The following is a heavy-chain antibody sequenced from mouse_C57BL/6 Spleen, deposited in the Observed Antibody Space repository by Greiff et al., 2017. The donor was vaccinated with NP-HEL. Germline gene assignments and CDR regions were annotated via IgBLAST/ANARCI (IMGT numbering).Heavy chain of an antibody. J-gene: IGHJ4*01. CDR2: INPNNGGT. V-gene: IGHV1-22*01. D-gene: IGHD2-1*01. CDR1: GYTFTDYN. Sequence: EVQLQQSGPELVKPGASVKMSCKASGYTFTDYNMHWVKQSHGKSLEWIGYINPNNGGTSYNQKFEGKATLTVNTSSSTAYMELRSLTAEDSAVCCCAIYCGNYDAMDYWGQGTSVTVSS. CDR3: AIYCGNYDAMDY.